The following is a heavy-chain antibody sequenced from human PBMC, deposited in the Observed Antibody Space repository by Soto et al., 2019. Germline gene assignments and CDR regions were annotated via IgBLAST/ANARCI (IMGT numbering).Heavy chain of an antibody. V-gene: IGHV1-18*01. J-gene: IGHJ4*02. CDR1: GYTFTSYG. D-gene: IGHD4-17*01. CDR3: ANGPGKTVTTSLDY. CDR2: ISAYNSNT. Sequence: GASVKVSCKASGYTFTSYGISWVRQAPGQGLEWMGWISAYNSNTNYAQKLQGRITMTTDTSTSTAYMELRSLRSDDTAVYYCANGPGKTVTTSLDYWGQGTLVTVSS.